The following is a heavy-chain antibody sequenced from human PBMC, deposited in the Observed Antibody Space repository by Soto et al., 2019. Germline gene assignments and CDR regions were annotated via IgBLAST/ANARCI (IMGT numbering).Heavy chain of an antibody. J-gene: IGHJ3*02. D-gene: IGHD3-10*01. V-gene: IGHV6-1*01. CDR3: ARDLKKLWFGELSYAFDI. CDR2: TYYRSKWYN. CDR1: GDSVSSNSAA. Sequence: SQTLSLTCAISGDSVSSNSAAWNWIRQSPSRGLEWLGRTYYRSKWYNDYAVSVESRITINPDTSKNQFSLQLNSVTPEDTAVYYCARDLKKLWFGELSYAFDIWGQGTMVTVSS.